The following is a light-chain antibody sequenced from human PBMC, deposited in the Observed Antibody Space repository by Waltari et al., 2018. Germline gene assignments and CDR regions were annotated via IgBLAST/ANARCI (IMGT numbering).Light chain of an antibody. CDR3: SSYTSSSTYV. Sequence: QSALTQPASVSGSPGQSITISCTGTSSDVGGYNYVSWYQQHPGKATKLMIYEVSKRPSGVAKRFACSKSGTTASLTISALQAEDEADYYCSSYTSSSTYVFGTGTKVTVL. J-gene: IGLJ1*01. V-gene: IGLV2-14*01. CDR2: EVS. CDR1: SSDVGGYNY.